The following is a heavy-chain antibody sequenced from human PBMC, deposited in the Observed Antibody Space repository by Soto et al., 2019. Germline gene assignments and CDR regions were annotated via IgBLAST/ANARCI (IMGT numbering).Heavy chain of an antibody. D-gene: IGHD6-13*01. CDR3: ARMARIAAAGTCWFDP. J-gene: IGHJ5*02. V-gene: IGHV4-34*01. CDR2: INHSGST. CDR1: VWSCSFYH. Sequence: ASETRSLGCGVYVWSCSFYHLSWIRQPAGKGLEWIGEINHSGSTNYNPSLKSRVTISVDTSKNQFSLKLSSVTAADTAVYYCARMARIAAAGTCWFDPWGQGTLVTVSS.